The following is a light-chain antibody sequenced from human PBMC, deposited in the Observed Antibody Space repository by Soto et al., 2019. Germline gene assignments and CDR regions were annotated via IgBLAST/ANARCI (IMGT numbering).Light chain of an antibody. CDR2: EVT. CDR3: SSYTNINTRACV. V-gene: IGLV2-14*01. J-gene: IGLJ1*01. Sequence: QCLLTQPASVYGSRGQSITISCTGTIGDIGSYNRVSWYQQHPGKAPKLIIYEVTDRPSGVSNRFSGSKSGNTASLTSSGLQAEDEAEYYCSSYTNINTRACVFGTGTKVTVL. CDR1: IGDIGSYNR.